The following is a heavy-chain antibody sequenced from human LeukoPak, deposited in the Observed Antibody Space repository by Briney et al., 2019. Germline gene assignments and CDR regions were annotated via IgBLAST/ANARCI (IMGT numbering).Heavy chain of an antibody. CDR3: ACTYGGLNYFEF. J-gene: IGHJ4*02. Sequence: PGGSLRLSCVPSGFTVSNNYISWVRQAPGKWLEWISVIYSGGSTYYADSVKGRFTLSRDNSKNTLYLQMNSLRAEDTAVYYCACTYGGLNYFEFWGQGTLVTVS. D-gene: IGHD4-23*01. V-gene: IGHV3-66*01. CDR1: GFTVSNNY. CDR2: IYSGGST.